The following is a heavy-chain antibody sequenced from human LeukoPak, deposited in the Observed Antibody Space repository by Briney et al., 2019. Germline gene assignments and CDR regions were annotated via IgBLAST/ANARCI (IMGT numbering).Heavy chain of an antibody. Sequence: GRSLRLSCAASGFTFSSYAMHWVRQAPGKGLEWVAVISYDGSNKYYADSVKGRFIISRDNSKNTLYLQVNSLRAEDTAVYYCAKDSDIAVTGTDDAFDLWGQGTMVTVSS. CDR3: AKDSDIAVTGTDDAFDL. D-gene: IGHD6-19*01. J-gene: IGHJ3*01. V-gene: IGHV3-30-3*01. CDR2: ISYDGSNK. CDR1: GFTFSSYA.